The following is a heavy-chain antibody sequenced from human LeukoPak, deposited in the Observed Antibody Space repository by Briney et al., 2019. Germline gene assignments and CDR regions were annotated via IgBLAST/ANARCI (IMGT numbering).Heavy chain of an antibody. J-gene: IGHJ4*02. CDR3: AKPDSGWYRFDC. V-gene: IGHV3-23*01. CDR2: ISGSGGST. Sequence: GGSLRLSCAASGFTYSNYAMSWVRQAPGKGLEWVSAISGSGGSTNYADSVKGRFSISRDNSKNTLYLQMNRLRAEDTALYYCAKPDSGWYRFDCWGQGTLVTVSS. CDR1: GFTYSNYA. D-gene: IGHD6-19*01.